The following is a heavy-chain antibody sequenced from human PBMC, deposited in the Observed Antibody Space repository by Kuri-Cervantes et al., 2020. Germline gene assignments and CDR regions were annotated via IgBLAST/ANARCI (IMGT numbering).Heavy chain of an antibody. CDR3: ARDYSYSCVPGY. CDR1: GFTFSDYY. CDR2: ISSSGTTM. J-gene: IGHJ4*02. D-gene: IGHD3-22*01. V-gene: IGHV3-11*01. Sequence: GESLKISCAASGFTFSDYYMSWIRQAPGKGLEWVSYISSSGTTMYYADSVKGRFTISRDNAENSLYLQMNSLRAEDTAVYYCARDYSYSCVPGYWGQGTLVTVSS.